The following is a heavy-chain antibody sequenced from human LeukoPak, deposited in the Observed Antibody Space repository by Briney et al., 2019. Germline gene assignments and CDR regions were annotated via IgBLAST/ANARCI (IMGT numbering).Heavy chain of an antibody. CDR3: AKGLLPAAIEDYYYYMDV. V-gene: IGHV3-23*01. CDR2: ISGSGGST. J-gene: IGHJ6*03. Sequence: GGSLRLSCAASGFTFSSYAMSWVRQAPGKGLEWVSAISGSGGSTYYADSVKGRFTISRDNSKNTLYLQMNSLRAEDTAVYYCAKGLLPAAIEDYYYYMDVWGKGTTVTVSS. D-gene: IGHD2-2*02. CDR1: GFTFSSYA.